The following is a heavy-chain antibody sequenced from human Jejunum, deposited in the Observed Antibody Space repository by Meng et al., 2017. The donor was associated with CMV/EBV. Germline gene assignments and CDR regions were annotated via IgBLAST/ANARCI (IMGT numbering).Heavy chain of an antibody. D-gene: IGHD3-22*01. CDR1: YSFTPLC. CDR2: IFPGDSDP. V-gene: IGHV5-51*01. J-gene: IGHJ3*02. CDR3: ARVLVGSGYYFDVFDI. Sequence: YSFTPLCIACVPQVPGKGLYWMGIIFPGDSDPRYSPSFQGQVTISVDNSLTTAYLQWSSLKASDSAIYYCARVLVGSGYYFDVFDIWGQGATVTVSS.